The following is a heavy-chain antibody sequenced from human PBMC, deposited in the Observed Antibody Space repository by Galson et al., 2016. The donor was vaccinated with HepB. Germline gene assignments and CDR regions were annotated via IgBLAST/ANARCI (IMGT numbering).Heavy chain of an antibody. J-gene: IGHJ6*02. V-gene: IGHV3-7*01. CDR3: AALDHGRDV. D-gene: IGHD3/OR15-3a*01. Sequence: SLRLSCAASGFSFSTYWMTWVRQALGKGLEWVANIKPDGSEKSYVDSVKGRFTISRDNAQNSLSLQMNSLRDEDTAVYYCAALDHGRDVWGQGTTVTVSS. CDR2: IKPDGSEK. CDR1: GFSFSTYW.